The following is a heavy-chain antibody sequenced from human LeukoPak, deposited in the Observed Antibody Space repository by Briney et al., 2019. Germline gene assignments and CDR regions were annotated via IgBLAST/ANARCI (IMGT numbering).Heavy chain of an antibody. Sequence: GRSLRLSCAASGFTFSSYGMHWVRQGPGKGLEWVAVISYDESNKYYADSVKGRFTISRDNSKNTLDLQMNSLRPEDTAVYYCAKLGGYGYYFDYWGQGTLVTVSS. CDR2: ISYDESNK. CDR1: GFTFSSYG. V-gene: IGHV3-30*18. J-gene: IGHJ4*02. CDR3: AKLGGYGYYFDY. D-gene: IGHD3-16*01.